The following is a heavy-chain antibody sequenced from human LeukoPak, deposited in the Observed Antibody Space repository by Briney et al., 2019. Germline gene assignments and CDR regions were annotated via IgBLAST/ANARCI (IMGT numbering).Heavy chain of an antibody. D-gene: IGHD6-13*01. CDR1: GGSISSSSYY. CDR3: ARRSSSWYYFED. J-gene: IGHJ4*02. V-gene: IGHV4-39*07. CDR2: IYYSGST. Sequence: SETLSLTCTVSGGSISSSSYYWGWIRRPPGRGLEWIGSIYYSGSTYYNPPLKSRATISVDTSKNQFSLKLSSVTAADAAVYFCARRSSSWYYFEDWGQGTLVTVSS.